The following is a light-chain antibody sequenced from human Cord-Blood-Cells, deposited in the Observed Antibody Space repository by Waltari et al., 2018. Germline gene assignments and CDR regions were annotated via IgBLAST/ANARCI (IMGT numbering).Light chain of an antibody. Sequence: QSVLTQPPSASGTPGQRVTISCSGSSSNIGSNTVNWYQQLPGTAPKLLINSNSQRPSGVPDRFSGSKSGTSASRAISGLQSEDEADYYCAAWDDSLNGVVFGGGTKLTVL. CDR1: SSNIGSNT. J-gene: IGLJ2*01. CDR3: AAWDDSLNGVV. V-gene: IGLV1-44*01. CDR2: SNS.